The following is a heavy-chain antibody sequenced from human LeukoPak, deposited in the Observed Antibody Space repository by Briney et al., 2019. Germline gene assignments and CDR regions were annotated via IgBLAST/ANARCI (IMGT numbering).Heavy chain of an antibody. CDR1: GGSFSGYC. Sequence: SETLSLTCAVYGGSFSGYCWSWIRQPPGKGLEWIGEINHSGSTNYNPSLKSRVTISVDTSKNQFSLKLSSVTAADTAVYYCASTFWSGYYIFDYWGQGTLVTVSS. CDR2: INHSGST. V-gene: IGHV4-34*01. CDR3: ASTFWSGYYIFDY. J-gene: IGHJ4*02. D-gene: IGHD3-3*01.